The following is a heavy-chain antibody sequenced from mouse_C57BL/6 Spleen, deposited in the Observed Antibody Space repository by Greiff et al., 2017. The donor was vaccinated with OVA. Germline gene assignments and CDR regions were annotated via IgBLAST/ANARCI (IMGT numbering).Heavy chain of an antibody. CDR2: ISDGGSYT. V-gene: IGHV5-4*01. D-gene: IGHD1-1*02. CDR3: ARDRVGFDY. J-gene: IGHJ2*01. CDR1: GFTFSSYA. Sequence: DVKLVESGGGLVKPGGSLKLSCAASGFTFSSYAMSWVRQTPEKRLEWVATISDGGSYTYYPDNVKGRFTISRDNAKNNLYLQMSHLKSEDTAMYYCARDRVGFDYWGQGTTLTVSS.